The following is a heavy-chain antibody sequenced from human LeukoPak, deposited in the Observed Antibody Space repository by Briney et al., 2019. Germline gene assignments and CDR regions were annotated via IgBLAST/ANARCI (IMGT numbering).Heavy chain of an antibody. J-gene: IGHJ4*02. D-gene: IGHD1-26*01. CDR3: AKDLSGSYYGTETDY. V-gene: IGHV3-23*01. Sequence: QPGRSLRLSCAASGFTFSSYAMHWVRQAPGKGLEWVSAISGSGGSTYYVDSVKGRLTISRDNSKNTLYLQMNSLRAEDTAVYYCAKDLSGSYYGTETDYWGQGTLVTVSS. CDR2: ISGSGGST. CDR1: GFTFSSYA.